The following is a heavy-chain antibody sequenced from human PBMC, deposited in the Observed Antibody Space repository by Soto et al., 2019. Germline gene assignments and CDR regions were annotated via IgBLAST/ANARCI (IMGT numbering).Heavy chain of an antibody. D-gene: IGHD2-15*01. CDR3: ARDSESEGGTFYDQ. CDR1: GYPFTDFY. Sequence: XSVKVSCTASGYPFTDFYFHWVRQAPGQGLEWMGWINSNSDDTSYAQRFQCRLTMTRDTSISTAYMELSSLRSDDTAVYYCARDSESEGGTFYDQWGQGTLVTVPS. V-gene: IGHV1-2*02. J-gene: IGHJ4*02. CDR2: INSNSDDT.